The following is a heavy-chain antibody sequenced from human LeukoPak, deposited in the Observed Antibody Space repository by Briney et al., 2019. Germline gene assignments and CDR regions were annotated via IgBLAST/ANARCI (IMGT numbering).Heavy chain of an antibody. V-gene: IGHV3-21*01. CDR2: ISSSSSYI. Sequence: KPGGSLRLSCAASGFTFSSHTMNWVRQAPGKGLEWVSSISSSSSYIYYADSVKGRFTISRDNAKNLLYLRMNSLRAEDTAVYYCARNYDFWSGYFNSVDSWGQGTLVTVSS. J-gene: IGHJ5*01. D-gene: IGHD3-3*01. CDR1: GFTFSSHT. CDR3: ARNYDFWSGYFNSVDS.